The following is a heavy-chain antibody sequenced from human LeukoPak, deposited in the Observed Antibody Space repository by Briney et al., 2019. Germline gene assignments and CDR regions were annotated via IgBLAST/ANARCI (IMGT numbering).Heavy chain of an antibody. D-gene: IGHD3-3*01. CDR2: GSEK. Sequence: GSEKYYVDSVKGRFTISRDNAKNSLYLQMNSLRAEDTAVYYCARDRSSYDFWSGYPYYFDYWGQGTLVTVSS. J-gene: IGHJ4*02. V-gene: IGHV3-7*03. CDR3: ARDRSSYDFWSGYPYYFDY.